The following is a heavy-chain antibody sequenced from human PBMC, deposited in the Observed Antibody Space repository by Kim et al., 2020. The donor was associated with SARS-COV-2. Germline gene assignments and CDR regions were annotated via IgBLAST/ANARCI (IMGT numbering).Heavy chain of an antibody. J-gene: IGHJ6*01. CDR2: IYPGDSDT. CDR3: ARLHGSGSFIHFGMD. D-gene: IGHD3-10*01. V-gene: IGHV5-51*01. Sequence: GESLKISFKGSGYSFTSFTHYWIAWVRQMPGKGLEWMGSIYPGDSDTRYSPSFQGQVTISDDKSITTAYLQWSSLKASDTAMYYCARLHGSGSFIHFGMD. CDR1: GYSFTSFTHYW.